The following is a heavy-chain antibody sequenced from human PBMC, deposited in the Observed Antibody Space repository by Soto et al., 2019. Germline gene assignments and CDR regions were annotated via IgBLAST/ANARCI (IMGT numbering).Heavy chain of an antibody. CDR1: GFTFSSNS. V-gene: IGHV3-48*02. J-gene: IGHJ5*02. D-gene: IGHD3-3*01. CDR3: ARVIWSGNLTSDL. CDR2: ISSSSSTI. Sequence: EVHVVESGGGLVQPGGSLRLSCAASGFTFSSNSMNWVRQAPGKGLEWISYISSSSSTIYADSVKGRFTISRDNAKNSLYLQMNSLRDEDTAVYYCARVIWSGNLTSDLWVQGTLVTVSS.